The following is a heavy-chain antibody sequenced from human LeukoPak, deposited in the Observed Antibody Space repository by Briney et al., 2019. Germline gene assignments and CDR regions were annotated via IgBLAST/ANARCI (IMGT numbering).Heavy chain of an antibody. V-gene: IGHV3-23*01. CDR2: ISGSGGST. J-gene: IGHJ4*02. Sequence: GGSLRLSCAASGFSFDDYAMHWVRQAPGKGLEWVSAISGSGGSTYYADSVKGRFTISRDNSKNTLYLQMNSLRAEDTAVYYCAKDIAVADFDYWGQGTLVTVSS. D-gene: IGHD6-19*01. CDR1: GFSFDDYA. CDR3: AKDIAVADFDY.